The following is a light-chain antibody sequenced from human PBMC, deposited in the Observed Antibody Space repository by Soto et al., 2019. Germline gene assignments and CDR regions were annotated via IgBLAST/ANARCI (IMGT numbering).Light chain of an antibody. J-gene: IGKJ4*01. V-gene: IGKV3-20*01. CDR1: QTVSSGY. CDR2: DTS. Sequence: EIVLTQSPGTLTLTPGERGTLSCRANQTVSSGYLAWYQQKGGLAPRLLIHDTSTRATGIPDRFSGSGSGTDFTLTISRLEPEDFAVYYCQQYNNWPPLTFGGGTKLDIK. CDR3: QQYNNWPPLT.